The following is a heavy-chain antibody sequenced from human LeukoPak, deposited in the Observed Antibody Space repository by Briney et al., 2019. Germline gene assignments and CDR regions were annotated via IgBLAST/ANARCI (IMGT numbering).Heavy chain of an antibody. CDR2: IYYSGST. CDR1: GGSISDYY. CDR3: ASLLNSSSWPRTYYFDY. D-gene: IGHD6-13*01. V-gene: IGHV4-31*03. Sequence: SETLSLTCTVSGGSISDYYWSWIRQHPGKGLEWIGYIYYSGSTYYNPSLKSRVTISVDTSKNQFSLKLSSVTAADTAVYYCASLLNSSSWPRTYYFDYWGQGTLVTVSS. J-gene: IGHJ4*02.